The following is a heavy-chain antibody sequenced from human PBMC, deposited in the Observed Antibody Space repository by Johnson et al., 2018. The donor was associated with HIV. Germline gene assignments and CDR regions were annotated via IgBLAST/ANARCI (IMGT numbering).Heavy chain of an antibody. CDR1: GFTFSSYG. J-gene: IGHJ3*01. CDR3: ARDGGYSPSSNDAFDV. D-gene: IGHD6-6*01. V-gene: IGHV3-30*19. CDR2: ISSDGNNE. Sequence: QVQLVESGGGVVQPGRSLRLSCVASGFTFSSYGMHWVRQAPGKGLEWVAVISSDGNNEYYAQSVKGRFTISRDNYKNMVFLQMNSLRVEDTAVYFCARDGGYSPSSNDAFDVWGQGTMVTVSS.